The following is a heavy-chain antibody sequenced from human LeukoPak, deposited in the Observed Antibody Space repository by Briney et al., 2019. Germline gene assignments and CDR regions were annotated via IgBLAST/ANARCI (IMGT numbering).Heavy chain of an antibody. CDR3: ASEYCSGGNCYLDY. CDR1: EYRSATFW. D-gene: IGHD2-15*01. J-gene: IGHJ4*02. Sequence: WASLKTPFQGLEYRSATFWIGWVRPMPGQGLGWMGIIFPCDSDTRYSPSFQGQVTLSADKSISTAYLQWSSLKASNTALYYCASEYCSGGNCYLDYWGQGTLVTVSS. V-gene: IGHV5-51*01. CDR2: IFPCDSDT.